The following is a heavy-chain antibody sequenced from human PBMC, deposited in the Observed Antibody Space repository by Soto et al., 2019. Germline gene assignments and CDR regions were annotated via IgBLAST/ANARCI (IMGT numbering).Heavy chain of an antibody. CDR3: VRIHYQLPSSVLWLDP. J-gene: IGHJ5*02. CDR2: INHVGGT. CDR1: GGFLSESY. Sequence: SETRSLTCAVYGGFLSESYWTWIRQPPGKGLEWIGEINHVGGTNYNPSLKSRVTMSVDTSQNQFSLRLISVTAADTAMYFCVRIHYQLPSSVLWLDPWGQGTPVTVSS. D-gene: IGHD1-1*01. V-gene: IGHV4-34*01.